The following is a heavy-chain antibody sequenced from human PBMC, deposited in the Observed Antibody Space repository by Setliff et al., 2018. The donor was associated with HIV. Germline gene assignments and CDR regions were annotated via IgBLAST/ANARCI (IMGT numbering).Heavy chain of an antibody. CDR2: IATLGGQT. D-gene: IGHD6-19*01. J-gene: IGHJ4*02. CDR1: GYTFTSYG. Sequence: ASVKVSCKASGYTFTSYGISWVRQAPGQGLEWMGWIATLGGQTNYTQKFQGRVTLTRDTSTTTAYMELVGLKSDDMAVYYCARGYTMWLVNYYFDYWGQGTRVTRLL. CDR3: ARGYTMWLVNYYFDY. V-gene: IGHV1-18*03.